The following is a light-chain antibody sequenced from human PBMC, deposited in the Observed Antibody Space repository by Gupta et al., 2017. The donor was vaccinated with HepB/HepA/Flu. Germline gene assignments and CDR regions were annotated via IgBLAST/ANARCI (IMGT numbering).Light chain of an antibody. CDR1: SSNIGSNY. V-gene: IGLV1-47*01. J-gene: IGLJ2*01. Sequence: QSVLTQPPSASGTPGQEVTISCSGSSSNIGSNYVYWYQHLPGTAPKLLIYRNNRRPSGVPDRFSGSKSGTSASLAISGLRVEDEGDYYCASWDDSRSGQVFGGGTELTVL. CDR2: RNN. CDR3: ASWDDSRSGQV.